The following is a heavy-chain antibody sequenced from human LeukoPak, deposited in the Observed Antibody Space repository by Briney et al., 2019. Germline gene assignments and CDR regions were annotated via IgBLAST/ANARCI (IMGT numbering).Heavy chain of an antibody. D-gene: IGHD2-15*01. Sequence: GGSLRLSCAASGFTFSTYWMSWVRQAPGKGLERVANINQDGSEKHYVDSVKGRFTISREDAENSFYLQMNSLRAGDTAVYYCARGDCSGGSCSSMDVWGQGTTVTVSS. CDR3: ARGDCSGGSCSSMDV. V-gene: IGHV3-7*04. J-gene: IGHJ6*02. CDR1: GFTFSTYW. CDR2: INQDGSEK.